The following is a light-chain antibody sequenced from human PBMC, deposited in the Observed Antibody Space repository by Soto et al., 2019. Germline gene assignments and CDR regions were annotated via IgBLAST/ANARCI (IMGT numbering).Light chain of an antibody. Sequence: EVVMTQSPATLSVSPGERATLSCRASQTISTNLAWYQQKPGQAPRLLIYGASTRAAGIPARFSGSGSGTEFTLIISSLQSEDFAVYYCQDYSDWPTWTVGRGTKVDIK. V-gene: IGKV3-15*01. CDR3: QDYSDWPTWT. J-gene: IGKJ1*01. CDR2: GAS. CDR1: QTISTN.